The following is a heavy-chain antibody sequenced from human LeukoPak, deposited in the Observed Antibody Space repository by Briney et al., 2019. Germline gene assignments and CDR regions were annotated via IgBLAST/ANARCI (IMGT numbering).Heavy chain of an antibody. V-gene: IGHV4-34*01. Sequence: SETLSLTCAVYGGSFSGYYWSWIRQPPGKGLEWIGEINHSGSTNYNPSLKSRVTISVDTSKNQFSLKLSSVTAADTAVYYCARGANPNYSSSWRYWFDPWGQGTLVTVSS. D-gene: IGHD6-13*01. CDR2: INHSGST. J-gene: IGHJ5*02. CDR3: ARGANPNYSSSWRYWFDP. CDR1: GGSFSGYY.